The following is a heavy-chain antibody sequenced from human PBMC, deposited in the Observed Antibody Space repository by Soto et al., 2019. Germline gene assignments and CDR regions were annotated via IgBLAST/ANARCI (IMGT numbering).Heavy chain of an antibody. V-gene: IGHV1-69*08. CDR3: ARDSPIGSVFSGYDAIDL. J-gene: IGHJ4*02. Sequence: QVQLVQSGAEVKEPGSSVKVSCKASGGTFSTSTFTWVRQAPGQGLEWMGRIIHILDTADYAQKFQGSVTITADKSTSTAFMELSSLRSEDTGIYYCARDSPIGSVFSGYDAIDLWGQGTLVTVSP. CDR1: GGTFSTST. D-gene: IGHD5-12*01. CDR2: IIHILDTA.